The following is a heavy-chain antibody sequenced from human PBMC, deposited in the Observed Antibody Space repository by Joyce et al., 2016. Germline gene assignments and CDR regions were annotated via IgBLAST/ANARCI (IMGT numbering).Heavy chain of an antibody. CDR2: THPGNSET. Sequence: EVQLVQSATEVKKHGESLKISCKGSGHNFADYWIGWVRQMPGKGLEVMGITHPGNSETRYSPSFRGQVTISADKSISTAYLQWSSLRASDTALYYCARALVTGYWYFDLWGRGTLVTVSS. D-gene: IGHD1-1*01. CDR1: GHNFADYW. CDR3: ARALVTGYWYFDL. J-gene: IGHJ2*01. V-gene: IGHV5-51*01.